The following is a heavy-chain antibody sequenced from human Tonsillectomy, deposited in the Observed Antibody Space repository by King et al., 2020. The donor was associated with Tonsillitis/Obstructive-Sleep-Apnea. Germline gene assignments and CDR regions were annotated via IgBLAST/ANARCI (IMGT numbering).Heavy chain of an antibody. CDR1: GFTFSSYA. CDR3: AKGRPFRCSSRGCYFDY. Sequence: VQLVESGGGLVQPGGSLRLSCAASGFTFSSYAMSWVRQAPGKGLEWVSAISGSGGSTYYAESVKGRFTISRDNSKNTLYLQMNSLRAEDTAVYYCAKGRPFRCSSRGCYFDYWGQGTLVTVSS. V-gene: IGHV3-23*04. D-gene: IGHD6-13*01. CDR2: ISGSGGST. J-gene: IGHJ4*02.